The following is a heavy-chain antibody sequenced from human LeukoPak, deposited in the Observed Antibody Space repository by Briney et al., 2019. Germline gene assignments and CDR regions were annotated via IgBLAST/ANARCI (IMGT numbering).Heavy chain of an antibody. J-gene: IGHJ4*02. V-gene: IGHV3-11*03. CDR1: GFTVSTYA. Sequence: GGSLRLSCAASGFTVSTYAMSWVRQAPGKGLEWVSYISSSSSYTNYADSVKGRFTISRDNAKNSLYLQMNSLRADDTAVYYCARSGSHDYWGQGTLVTVSS. CDR2: ISSSSSYT. D-gene: IGHD1-26*01. CDR3: ARSGSHDY.